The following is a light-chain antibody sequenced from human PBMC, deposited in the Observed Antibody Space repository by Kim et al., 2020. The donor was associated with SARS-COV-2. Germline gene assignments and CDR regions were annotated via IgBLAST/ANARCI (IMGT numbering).Light chain of an antibody. V-gene: IGKV1-5*03. CDR3: QQYDVHPET. J-gene: IGKJ1*01. CDR2: KAS. CDR1: QNIHIR. Sequence: ASVGDRVTISCRASQNIHIRLAWFQQKPGKAPRVLMYKASTLESGVPSRFSGSGSGTEFTLTINSLQPDDSATYYCQQYDVHPETFGQGTKVDIK.